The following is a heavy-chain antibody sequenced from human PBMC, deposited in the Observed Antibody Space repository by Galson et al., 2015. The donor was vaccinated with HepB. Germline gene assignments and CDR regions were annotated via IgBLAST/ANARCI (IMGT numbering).Heavy chain of an antibody. D-gene: IGHD3-10*01. V-gene: IGHV4-30-4*01. CDR3: ARESRWVRGIIVSPRFDN. Sequence: LSLTCSVSGGSISSGDYYWNWIRQPPGKGLEWIGNIYYSGTTSSNPYLRGRVAFSVDTSTYQFSLKLSSVRAADTAVYYCARESRWVRGIIVSPRFDNWGQGALVTVTS. J-gene: IGHJ4*02. CDR2: IYYSGTT. CDR1: GGSISSGDYY.